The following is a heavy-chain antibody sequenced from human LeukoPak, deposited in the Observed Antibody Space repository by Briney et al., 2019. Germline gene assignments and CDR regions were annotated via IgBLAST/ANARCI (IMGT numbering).Heavy chain of an antibody. CDR3: ARHVCGGDCYTFDY. V-gene: IGHV4-39*01. CDR2: MFYSGTT. Sequence: SETLSLTCTVSGGSISSNSHYWAWTRQPPGKGLEWIGSMFYSGTTYYQSSLKSRVTISVDTSKNQLSLKLSSVTAADTAVYYCARHVCGGDCYTFDYWGQGILVTVSS. D-gene: IGHD2-21*02. J-gene: IGHJ4*02. CDR1: GGSISSNSHY.